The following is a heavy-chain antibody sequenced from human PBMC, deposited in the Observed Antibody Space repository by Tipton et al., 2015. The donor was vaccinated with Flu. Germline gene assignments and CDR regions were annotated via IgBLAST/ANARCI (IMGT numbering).Heavy chain of an antibody. CDR1: GGSISSGSYY. CDR2: IHTSGST. V-gene: IGHV4-61*02. Sequence: TLSLTCTVSGGSISSGSYYWSWIRQPAGKGLEWIGRIHTSGSTNYNPSLKGRVTISVDTSKNQFSLKLSSVTAADTAVYYCARGVIYYDSSGPITDAFDIWGQGTMVTVSS. J-gene: IGHJ3*02. CDR3: ARGVIYYDSSGPITDAFDI. D-gene: IGHD3-22*01.